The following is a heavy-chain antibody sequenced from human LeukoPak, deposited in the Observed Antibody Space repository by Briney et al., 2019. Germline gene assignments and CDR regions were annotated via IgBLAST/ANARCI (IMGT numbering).Heavy chain of an antibody. J-gene: IGHJ6*03. CDR1: VYTFTGYY. D-gene: IGHD6-13*01. V-gene: IGHV1-2*02. Sequence: ASVKVSCKASVYTFTGYYMHWGRHAPGPGLEWMGCINPNSGGTTYDQKFQRRVTMTRDTSISTAYMELSRLRSDDTAVYYCARVRTDIAARIKHYYNIDVWGKRTTVSASS. CDR2: INPNSGGT. CDR3: ARVRTDIAARIKHYYNIDV.